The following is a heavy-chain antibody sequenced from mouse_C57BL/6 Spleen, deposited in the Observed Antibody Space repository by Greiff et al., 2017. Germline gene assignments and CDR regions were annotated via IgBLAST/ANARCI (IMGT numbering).Heavy chain of an antibody. CDR3: ARRDDYDDAWFAY. CDR2: IYPSDSET. V-gene: IGHV1-61*01. Sequence: QVQLQQPGAELVRPGSSVKLSCKASGYTFTSYWMAWVKQRPGQGLEWIGNIYPSDSETYYNQKFKDKATLTVDKSSSAAYMQLSSLTSEDSAVYYCARRDDYDDAWFAYWGQGTLVTVSA. J-gene: IGHJ3*01. CDR1: GYTFTSYW. D-gene: IGHD2-4*01.